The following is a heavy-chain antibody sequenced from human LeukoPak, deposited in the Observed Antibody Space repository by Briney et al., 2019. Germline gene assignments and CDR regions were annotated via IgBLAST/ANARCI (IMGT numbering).Heavy chain of an antibody. Sequence: ASVKVSCKVSGYTLTELSMHWVRQAPGKGLEWMGGFDPEDGETIYAQKFQGRVTMTEDTSTDTAYMELSSLRSEDTAVYYCATGLAYCGGDCFSYFDYWGQGTLVTVSS. CDR1: GYTLTELS. CDR2: FDPEDGET. CDR3: ATGLAYCGGDCFSYFDY. D-gene: IGHD2-21*02. V-gene: IGHV1-24*01. J-gene: IGHJ4*02.